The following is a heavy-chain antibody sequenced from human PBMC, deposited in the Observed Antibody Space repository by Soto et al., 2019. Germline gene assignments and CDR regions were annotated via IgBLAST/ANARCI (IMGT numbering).Heavy chain of an antibody. D-gene: IGHD2-2*01. CDR1: GIPICSGAYY. CDR2: IYYSGST. CDR3: ASNRLVPGYYYYGMDV. J-gene: IGHJ6*02. Sequence: SETLYPTCTISGIPICSGAYYWSWIRQPPGEGLEWIGYIYYSGSTYYNPSLKSRVTISVDTSKNQFSLKLSSVTAADTAVYYCASNRLVPGYYYYGMDVWGQGTTVT. V-gene: IGHV4-30-4*01.